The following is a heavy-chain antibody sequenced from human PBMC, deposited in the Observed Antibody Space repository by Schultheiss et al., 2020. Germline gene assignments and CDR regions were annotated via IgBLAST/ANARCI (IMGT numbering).Heavy chain of an antibody. CDR1: GFTFSSYE. CDR3: ARCRGSVVVIAREYFFDY. D-gene: IGHD2-21*01. J-gene: IGHJ4*02. V-gene: IGHV3-48*03. CDR2: ISSDGNTI. Sequence: GGSLRLSCVASGFTFSSYEMNWVRQAPGKGLEWLAYISSDGNTIYYADSVEGRFTISRDNAKNSLYVQMNNLRADDTAVYYCARCRGSVVVIAREYFFDYWGQGTLVTVSS.